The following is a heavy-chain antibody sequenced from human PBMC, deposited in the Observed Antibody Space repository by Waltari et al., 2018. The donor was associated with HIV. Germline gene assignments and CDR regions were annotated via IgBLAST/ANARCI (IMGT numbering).Heavy chain of an antibody. CDR3: AISEAVAALIDY. J-gene: IGHJ4*02. V-gene: IGHV4-34*01. CDR1: GGSLSGYH. CDR2: INHSGIN. D-gene: IGHD6-13*01. Sequence: VQVHQWGAGLLKPSETLSLTCAVYGGSLSGYHWNWIRQPPGKGLGWIGEINHSGINNYNPSLKSRVTISIDTSKHQFSLKLTSVTAADTAVYYCAISEAVAALIDYWGQGTLVTVSS.